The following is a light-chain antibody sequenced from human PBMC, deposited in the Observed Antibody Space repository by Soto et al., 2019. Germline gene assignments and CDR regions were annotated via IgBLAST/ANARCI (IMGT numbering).Light chain of an antibody. CDR3: QQYHVTHLS. Sequence: DLVMTQSPDSLAVSLGEWATINGKSSQSILYSSNNKNNLAWYQQKPGQPPKLLIYWASTRESGVPYRFSGSGSGTDFLLTISSLQAEEVAVYYCQQYHVTHLSFGGGPKVEI. CDR1: QSILYSSNNKNN. V-gene: IGKV4-1*01. J-gene: IGKJ4*01. CDR2: WAS.